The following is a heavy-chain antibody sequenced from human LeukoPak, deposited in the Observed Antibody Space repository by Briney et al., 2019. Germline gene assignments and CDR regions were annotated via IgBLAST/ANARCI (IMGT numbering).Heavy chain of an antibody. CDR2: IIPILGIA. Sequence: SVKVSCKASGGTFSSYAITWVRQAPGQGLEWMGRIIPILGIANYAQKFRGRVTIIADKSTGTAYTELSSLRSEDTAVYYCARDLYSGHEGNAFDIWGQGTMVTASS. V-gene: IGHV1-69*04. D-gene: IGHD5-12*01. J-gene: IGHJ3*02. CDR1: GGTFSSYA. CDR3: ARDLYSGHEGNAFDI.